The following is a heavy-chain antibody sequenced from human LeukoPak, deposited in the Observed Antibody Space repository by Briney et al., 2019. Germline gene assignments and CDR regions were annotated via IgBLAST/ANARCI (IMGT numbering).Heavy chain of an antibody. CDR2: IRSDGSDK. J-gene: IGHJ6*03. CDR1: GFSFRDYG. Sequence: GGSLRLSCAASGFSFRDYGMHWVRRTPGKGLEWVAFIRSDGSDKYYADFVKGRFTISRDNSKNTLYLQMNSLRAEDTAVYYCAKDLLHSSYYYMDVWGKGTTVTVSS. V-gene: IGHV3-30*02. D-gene: IGHD2/OR15-2a*01. CDR3: AKDLLHSSYYYMDV.